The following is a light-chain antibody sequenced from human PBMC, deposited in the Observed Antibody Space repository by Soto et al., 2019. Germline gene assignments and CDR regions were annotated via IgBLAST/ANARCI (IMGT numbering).Light chain of an antibody. CDR3: QQRINWPLT. J-gene: IGKJ4*01. CDR2: DAS. V-gene: IGKV3-11*01. CDR1: QTVSTY. Sequence: EIVLTQSPATLSLSPGERATLSCRASQTVSTYLAWYQQKPGQAPRLLIYDASNRATGIPARFSGSGSGTAFTLTISSREREDFAVYYCQQRINWPLTFGGGTRVEI.